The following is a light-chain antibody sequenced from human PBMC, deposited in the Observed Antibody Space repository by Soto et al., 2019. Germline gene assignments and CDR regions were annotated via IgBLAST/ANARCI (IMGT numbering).Light chain of an antibody. CDR3: QQSYNSPQT. V-gene: IGKV1-39*01. Sequence: IQLTQSPSSLSASVGDRFTITCLASQGIDTSLAWYQQKPGKAPKLLIYAASSLQSGVPSRFSGSGSGTDFTLTISSLQPEDFATYSCQQSYNSPQTFGRGTKVDIK. J-gene: IGKJ1*01. CDR1: QGIDTS. CDR2: AAS.